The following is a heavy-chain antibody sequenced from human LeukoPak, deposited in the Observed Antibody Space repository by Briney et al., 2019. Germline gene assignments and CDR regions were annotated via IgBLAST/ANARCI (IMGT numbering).Heavy chain of an antibody. J-gene: IGHJ4*02. Sequence: GGSLRLSCAASGFTVRNNYMSWVRQAPGKGLEWVSVIYSGGSTYYADSVKGRFAISRDNSKNTLYLQMTSLRAEDTAVYFCATGERMVRGDGVDYWGQGTLVTVSS. CDR2: IYSGGST. V-gene: IGHV3-66*01. CDR3: ATGERMVRGDGVDY. CDR1: GFTVRNNY. D-gene: IGHD3-10*01.